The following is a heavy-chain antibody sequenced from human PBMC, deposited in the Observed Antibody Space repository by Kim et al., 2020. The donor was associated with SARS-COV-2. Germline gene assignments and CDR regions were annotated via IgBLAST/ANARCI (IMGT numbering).Heavy chain of an antibody. V-gene: IGHV3-30*04. D-gene: IGHD1-26*01. Sequence: GGSLRLSCAASGFTFSSYAMHWVRQAPGKGLEWVAVISYDGSNKYYADSVKGRFTISRDNSKNTLYLQMNSLRAEDTAVYYCARAPIVGATPYPWGQGT. J-gene: IGHJ5*02. CDR2: ISYDGSNK. CDR1: GFTFSSYA. CDR3: ARAPIVGATPYP.